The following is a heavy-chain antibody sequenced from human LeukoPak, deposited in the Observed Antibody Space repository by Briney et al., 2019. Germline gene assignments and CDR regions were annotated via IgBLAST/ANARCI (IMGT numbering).Heavy chain of an antibody. CDR2: IYPGDSDT. CDR1: GYSFTSYW. D-gene: IGHD2-15*01. J-gene: IGHJ6*03. V-gene: IGHV5-51*01. Sequence: GESLKISCKGSGYSFTSYWIGWVRQMPGKGLEWMGIIYPGDSDTRYSPSFQGQVTISADKSISTAYLQWSSLKASDTAMYYCARHVVVVAATSYYYYMDVWGKGTKVTVSS. CDR3: ARHVVVVAATSYYYYMDV.